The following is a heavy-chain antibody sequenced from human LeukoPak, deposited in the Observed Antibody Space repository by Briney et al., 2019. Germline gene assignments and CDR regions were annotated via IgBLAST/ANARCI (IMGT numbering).Heavy chain of an antibody. J-gene: IGHJ4*02. CDR1: GFTVSSNY. V-gene: IGHV3-53*01. Sequence: GGSLRLSCAASGFTVSSNYMSWVRQAPGKGLEWVSVLYSGGSTHYADSVKGRFTISRDSSKNTLYLQMNSLRAEDTAVYYCARDRRGSTSCCAFDYWGQGTLVTVSS. D-gene: IGHD2-2*01. CDR3: ARDRRGSTSCCAFDY. CDR2: LYSGGST.